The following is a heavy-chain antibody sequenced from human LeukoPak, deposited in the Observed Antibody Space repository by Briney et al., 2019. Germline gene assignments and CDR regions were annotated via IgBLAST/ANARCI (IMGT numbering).Heavy chain of an antibody. J-gene: IGHJ4*02. D-gene: IGHD2-21*01. CDR1: GFTFSSYA. CDR3: AKVREVVIACFDY. V-gene: IGHV3-23*01. CDR2: ISGSGSST. Sequence: GGSLRLSCAASGFTFSSYAMSWVRQAPGKGLEWVSAISGSGSSTYYADSVKGRFTISRDNSKNTLYLQMNSLRAEDTAAYYCAKVREVVIACFDYWGQGTLVTVSS.